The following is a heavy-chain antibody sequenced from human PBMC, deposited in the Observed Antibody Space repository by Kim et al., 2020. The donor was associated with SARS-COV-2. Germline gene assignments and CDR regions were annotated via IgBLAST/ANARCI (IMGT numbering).Heavy chain of an antibody. CDR3: AIVDCSGGSCYPYYYGMDV. CDR1: GYTFTSYA. D-gene: IGHD2-15*01. V-gene: IGHV1-3*01. Sequence: ASVKVSCKASGYTFTSYAMHWVRQAPGQRLEWMGWINAGNGNTKYSQKFQGRVTITRDTSASTAYMELSSLRSEDTAVYYCAIVDCSGGSCYPYYYGMDVWGQGTTVTVSS. CDR2: INAGNGNT. J-gene: IGHJ6*02.